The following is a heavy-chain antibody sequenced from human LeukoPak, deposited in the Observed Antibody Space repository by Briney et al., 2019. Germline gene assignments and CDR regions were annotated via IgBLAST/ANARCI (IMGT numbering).Heavy chain of an antibody. D-gene: IGHD4-17*01. CDR2: INRNSGGT. V-gene: IGHV1-2*02. CDR3: ARVPTVTNYWYFDL. J-gene: IGHJ2*01. Sequence: ASVKVSCKVSGHTFTGHYMHWVRQAPGQGLEWMGWINRNSGGTNYAQKFQGRVTMTRDTSISTVYMELSRLTSDDTAVYYCARVPTVTNYWYFDLWGRGTLVTVSS. CDR1: GHTFTGHY.